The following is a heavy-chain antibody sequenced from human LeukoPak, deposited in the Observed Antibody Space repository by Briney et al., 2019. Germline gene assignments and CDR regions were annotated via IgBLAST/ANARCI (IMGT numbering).Heavy chain of an antibody. V-gene: IGHV5-51*01. D-gene: IGHD3-10*01. J-gene: IGHJ3*02. CDR3: ATRAPYYGSGNAFDI. CDR2: IYPGDSDT. CDR1: GYSFTTYW. Sequence: GESLKISCKGSGYSFTTYWIGWVRQMPGKGLEWMGIIYPGDSDTRYSPSFQGQVTISADKSISTAYLQWSSLKASDTAMYYCATRAPYYGSGNAFDIWGQGTMVTVSS.